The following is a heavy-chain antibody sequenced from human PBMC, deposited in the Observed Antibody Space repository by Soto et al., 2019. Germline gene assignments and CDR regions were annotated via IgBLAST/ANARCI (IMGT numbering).Heavy chain of an antibody. CDR3: ASIPWELAPGSYYYYAMDV. CDR1: GGTFSSYA. J-gene: IGHJ6*02. CDR2: IIPIFGTA. D-gene: IGHD3-10*01. V-gene: IGHV1-69*13. Sequence: SVKVSCKASGGTFSSYAISWVRQAPGQGLEWMGGIIPIFGTANYAQKFQGRVTITADESTSTAYMELSSLRSEDTAVYYCASIPWELAPGSYYYYAMDVWCPGTTVTVSS.